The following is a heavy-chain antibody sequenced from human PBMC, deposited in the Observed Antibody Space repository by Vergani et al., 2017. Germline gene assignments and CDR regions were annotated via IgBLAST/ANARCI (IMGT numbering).Heavy chain of an antibody. V-gene: IGHV3-66*02. CDR3: AKDRPVPAANFYFDY. D-gene: IGHD2-2*01. J-gene: IGHJ4*02. CDR2: INIGGRT. CDR1: SFSVSSHY. Sequence: LVESGGGLVQPGGSLRLSCAASSFSVSSHYMTWVRQAPGKGLEWVSTINIGGRTSYADSVKGRFTISRDNSKNTLYLQMNSLRAEDTAVYYCAKDRPVPAANFYFDYWGQGTLVTVSS.